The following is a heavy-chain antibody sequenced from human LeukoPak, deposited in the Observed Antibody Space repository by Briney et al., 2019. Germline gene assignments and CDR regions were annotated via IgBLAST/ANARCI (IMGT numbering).Heavy chain of an antibody. CDR3: ARAPRVDYMDV. Sequence: GGSLRLSCAASGFTFSSSWMSWVRQAPGKGLEWVANIKQDGSEKYYVDSVKGRFTISRDNAKNSLYLQMNSLRAEDTAVYYCARAPRVDYMDVWGKGTTITVSS. CDR1: GFTFSSSW. V-gene: IGHV3-7*01. CDR2: IKQDGSEK. J-gene: IGHJ6*03. D-gene: IGHD2-15*01.